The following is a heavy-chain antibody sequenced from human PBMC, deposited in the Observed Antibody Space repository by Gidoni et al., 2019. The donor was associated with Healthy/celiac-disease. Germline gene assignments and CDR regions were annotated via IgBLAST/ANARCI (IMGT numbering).Heavy chain of an antibody. D-gene: IGHD6-19*01. Sequence: QVQLVESGGGVVQPGRSLRLSCAASGFTFSSYGMHWVRQAPGKGLEWVAVISYDGSNKYYADSVKGRFTISRDNSKNTLYLQMNSLRAEDTAVYYCAKDQRGWYGEKYYYYYGMDVWGQGTTVTVSS. CDR1: GFTFSSYG. J-gene: IGHJ6*02. CDR3: AKDQRGWYGEKYYYYYGMDV. CDR2: ISYDGSNK. V-gene: IGHV3-30*18.